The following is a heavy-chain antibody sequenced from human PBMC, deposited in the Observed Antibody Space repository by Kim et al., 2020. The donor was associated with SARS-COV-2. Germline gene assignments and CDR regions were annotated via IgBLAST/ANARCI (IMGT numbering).Heavy chain of an antibody. D-gene: IGHD3-10*01. CDR2: IHYTGGT. Sequence: SETLSLTCTVSGGSISSPTYFWVWVRQPPGKGLEWIGNIHYTGGTYYNPSLKSRVTISIDTAKNQLSLTMYSVTATDAAIYYCASRAPLYYYGSGTYGDHYGMVVWGQGTTVTVSS. CDR3: ASRAPLYYYGSGTYGDHYGMVV. CDR1: GGSISSPTYF. V-gene: IGHV4-39*01. J-gene: IGHJ6*02.